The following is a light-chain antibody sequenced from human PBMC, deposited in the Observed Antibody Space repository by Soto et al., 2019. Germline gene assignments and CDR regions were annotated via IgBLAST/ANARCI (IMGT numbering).Light chain of an antibody. Sequence: QSVLTQPASVSGSPGQSITISCTGTSSDVGGYNSVSWFQQHPSKAPKLIIYEVSHRPSGVSIRFSGSKSGNTASLTISGLQAEDEADYYCNSYRHSTTLVFGTVTKLTVL. CDR1: SSDVGGYNS. CDR2: EVS. CDR3: NSYRHSTTLV. J-gene: IGLJ1*01. V-gene: IGLV2-14*01.